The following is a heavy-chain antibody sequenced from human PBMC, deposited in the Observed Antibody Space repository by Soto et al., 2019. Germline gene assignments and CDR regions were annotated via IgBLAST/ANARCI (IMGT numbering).Heavy chain of an antibody. V-gene: IGHV2-70*13. J-gene: IGHJ4*02. CDR3: ARIRNTRGSGWYYFDY. CDR2: IDWGDEK. D-gene: IGHD6-19*01. Sequence: SGPTLVNPTQTLTLTCTFSGFSLSTSGMCVSWIRQPPGKALEWLALIDWGDEKYYSTSLKTRLTISKDTTKNQVVLTKTNMKPVDTAIYYCARIRNTRGSGWYYFDYWGQGTLVTVSS. CDR1: GFSLSTSGMC.